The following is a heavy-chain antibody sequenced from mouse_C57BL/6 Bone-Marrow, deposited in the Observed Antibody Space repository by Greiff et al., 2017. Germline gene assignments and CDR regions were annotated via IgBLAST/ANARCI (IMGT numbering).Heavy chain of an antibody. Sequence: EVMLVESGGDLVKPGGSLKLSCAASGFTFSSYGMSWVRQTPDKSLEWVATISSGGSYTYYPDSVKGRFTISRDNAKNTLYLQMSRLKSEDTAMYYCAREGLYYAMDYWGQGTSVTVSS. CDR2: ISSGGSYT. D-gene: IGHD2-4*01. CDR3: AREGLYYAMDY. CDR1: GFTFSSYG. V-gene: IGHV5-6*01. J-gene: IGHJ4*01.